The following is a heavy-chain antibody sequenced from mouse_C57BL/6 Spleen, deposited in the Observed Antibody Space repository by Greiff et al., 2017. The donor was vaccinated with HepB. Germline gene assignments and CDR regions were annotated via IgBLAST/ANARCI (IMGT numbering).Heavy chain of an antibody. V-gene: IGHV1-15*01. CDR2: IDPETGGT. D-gene: IGHD1-1*01. CDR1: GYTFTDYE. Sequence: QVQLQQSGAELVRPGASVTLSCKASGYTFTDYEMHWVKQTPVHGLEWIGAIDPETGGTAYNQKFKGKAILTADISSSTAYMELRSLTSEDSAVYYCTRSPPLYYGSSYRYFDVWGTGTTVTVSS. J-gene: IGHJ1*03. CDR3: TRSPPLYYGSSYRYFDV.